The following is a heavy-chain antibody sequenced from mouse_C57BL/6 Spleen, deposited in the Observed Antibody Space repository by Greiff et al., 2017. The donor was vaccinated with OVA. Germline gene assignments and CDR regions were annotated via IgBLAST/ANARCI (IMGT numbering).Heavy chain of an antibody. CDR3: ARRDHDYGRRGDYFDY. V-gene: IGHV1-22*01. J-gene: IGHJ2*01. D-gene: IGHD2-4*01. CDR2: INPNNGGT. CDR1: GYTFTDYN. Sequence: EVQLQQSGPELVKPGASVKMSCKASGYTFTDYNMHWVKQSHGKSLEWIGYINPNNGGTSYNQKFKGKATLTVNKSSSTAYMELRSLTSEDSAVYYCARRDHDYGRRGDYFDYWGQGTTLTVSS.